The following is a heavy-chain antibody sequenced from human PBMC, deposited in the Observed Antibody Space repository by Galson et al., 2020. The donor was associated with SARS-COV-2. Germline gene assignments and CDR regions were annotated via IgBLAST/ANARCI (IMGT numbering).Heavy chain of an antibody. CDR2: LSHSGRT. CDR1: GGSVSSGSHS. J-gene: IGHJ3*01. V-gene: IGHV4-61*01. Sequence: SETLSLTCSVSGGSVSSGSHSWNWIRQPPGRGLEWIGSLSHSGRTNYNPSLKSRVTISVDSSRNQFSLKLTSVTTADTAVYYCAREYTFLLYDAFDVWGQGALVAVSP. CDR3: AREYTFLLYDAFDV. D-gene: IGHD2-15*01.